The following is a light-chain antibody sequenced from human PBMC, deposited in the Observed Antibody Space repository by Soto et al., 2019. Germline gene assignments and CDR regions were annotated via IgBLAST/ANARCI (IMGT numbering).Light chain of an antibody. V-gene: IGKV1-5*01. J-gene: IGKJ1*01. CDR1: QTISTW. CDR3: QQYSSFSRT. Sequence: DIQMTQSPSTLSASVGDRVTITCRASQTISTWSAWYQQKPGKAPELLIYDASTLESGVPSRFSGSGSGTEFSLTISSLQPDDFATFYCQQYSSFSRTFGQGTKVDI. CDR2: DAS.